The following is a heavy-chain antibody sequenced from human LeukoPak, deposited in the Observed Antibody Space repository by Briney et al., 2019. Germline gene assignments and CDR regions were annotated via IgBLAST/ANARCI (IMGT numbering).Heavy chain of an antibody. CDR1: GFTFSNYW. V-gene: IGHV3-7*01. CDR2: IKQDESEK. D-gene: IGHD1-26*01. CDR3: ARDKIVGASKFDY. Sequence: GGSLRLSCAVSGFTFSNYWMSWVRQAPGKGLDCVAHIKQDESEKYYVDSVKGRFTISRDNAKNSLYLQMNSLRAEDTAIYYCARDKIVGASKFDYWGQGTLVTVSS. J-gene: IGHJ4*02.